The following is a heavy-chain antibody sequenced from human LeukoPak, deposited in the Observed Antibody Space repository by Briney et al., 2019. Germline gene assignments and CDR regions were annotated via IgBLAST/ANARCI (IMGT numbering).Heavy chain of an antibody. D-gene: IGHD3-22*01. V-gene: IGHV3-23*01. CDR2: ISGSGDNT. CDR3: AKDGPRLSGYPSYYFDY. CDR1: GFTFSSYA. J-gene: IGHJ4*02. Sequence: GGSLRLSCAASGFTFSSYAMSWVRQAPGKGLEWVSAISGSGDNTFYADSVKGRFTISRDNSKNTLYLQMNSLRAEDTALYYCAKDGPRLSGYPSYYFDYWGQGTLVTVSS.